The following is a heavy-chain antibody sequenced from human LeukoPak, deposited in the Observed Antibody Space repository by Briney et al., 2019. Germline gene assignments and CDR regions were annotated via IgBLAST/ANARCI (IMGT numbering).Heavy chain of an antibody. D-gene: IGHD6-19*01. CDR2: IKSRTDGGTT. Sequence: GGSLRLSCTTSGFNFNNAWMNWVRQAPGKGLEWVGRIKSRTDGGTTVYSAPVKGRFTISRDDSKSTLYLQMNSLRAEDTAVYYCAKCGSGWHVPDHWGQGTLVTVSS. CDR3: AKCGSGWHVPDH. CDR1: GFNFNNAW. V-gene: IGHV3-15*07. J-gene: IGHJ4*02.